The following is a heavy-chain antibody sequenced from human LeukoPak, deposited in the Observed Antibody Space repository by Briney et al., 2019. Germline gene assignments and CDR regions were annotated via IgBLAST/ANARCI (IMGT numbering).Heavy chain of an antibody. CDR3: ARQEYCSGGSCYTWFDP. Sequence: GESLKISCKGSGYSINNYWIGWVRQMPGEGLEWMGIIYPAGSDIRYSPSFQGQVTISADKSISTAYLQWSSLKASDTAMYYCARQEYCSGGSCYTWFDPWGQGTLVIVSS. CDR1: GYSINNYW. CDR2: IYPAGSDI. D-gene: IGHD2-15*01. J-gene: IGHJ5*02. V-gene: IGHV5-51*01.